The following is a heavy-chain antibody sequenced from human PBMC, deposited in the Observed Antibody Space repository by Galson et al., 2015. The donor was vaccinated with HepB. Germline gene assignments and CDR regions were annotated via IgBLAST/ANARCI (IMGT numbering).Heavy chain of an antibody. CDR2: IRKDGTEK. D-gene: IGHD4-17*01. V-gene: IGHV3-7*03. Sequence: SLRLSCAVSGFTFSSHWMSWVRQAPGKGLEWVANIRKDGTEKYYVDSVKGRFTISRDNTANSLSLQMNSLTADDTAVYYCARGGTVTTRVAFDIWGQGTKVTVSS. CDR3: ARGGTVTTRVAFDI. CDR1: GFTFSSHW. J-gene: IGHJ3*02.